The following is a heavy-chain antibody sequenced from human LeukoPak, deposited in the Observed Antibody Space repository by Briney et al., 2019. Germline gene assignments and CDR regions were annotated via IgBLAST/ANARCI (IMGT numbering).Heavy chain of an antibody. J-gene: IGHJ4*02. Sequence: ASVKVSCNASGYTFTRYDINWVPQATGQGLEWRGWMNPNSGTTGYAQKFQGRVTMTRNTLMSTAYMELSSLRSEDTAVYYCARGPTGYGDYYFDYWGQGTLVTVSS. CDR1: GYTFTRYD. CDR3: ARGPTGYGDYYFDY. V-gene: IGHV1-8*01. CDR2: MNPNSGTT. D-gene: IGHD4-17*01.